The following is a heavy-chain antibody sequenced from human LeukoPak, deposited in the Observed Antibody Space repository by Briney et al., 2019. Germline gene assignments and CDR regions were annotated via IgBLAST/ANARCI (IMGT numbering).Heavy chain of an antibody. CDR3: ARASVYYDSGVCDY. Sequence: GGSLRLSCAASGFTFSSYNMNWVRQAPGKGLEWVSSISSSSSYIYYADSVKGRFTISRDNAKNSLYLQMNSLRAEDTAVYYCARASVYYDSGVCDYWGQGTLVTVSS. J-gene: IGHJ4*02. V-gene: IGHV3-21*01. CDR1: GFTFSSYN. D-gene: IGHD3-22*01. CDR2: ISSSSSYI.